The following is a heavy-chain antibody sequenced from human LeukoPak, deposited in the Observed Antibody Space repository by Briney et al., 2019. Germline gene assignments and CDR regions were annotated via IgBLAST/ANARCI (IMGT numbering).Heavy chain of an antibody. Sequence: ASVKVSCKASGFTFTSSAMQWVRQARGQRLEWIGWIVVGSGNTNYAQKFQERVTITRDMSTSTAYMEPSSLRSEDTAVYYCAAEGKQWLDAFDIWGQGTMVTVSS. J-gene: IGHJ3*02. CDR3: AAEGKQWLDAFDI. D-gene: IGHD6-19*01. CDR2: IVVGSGNT. V-gene: IGHV1-58*02. CDR1: GFTFTSSA.